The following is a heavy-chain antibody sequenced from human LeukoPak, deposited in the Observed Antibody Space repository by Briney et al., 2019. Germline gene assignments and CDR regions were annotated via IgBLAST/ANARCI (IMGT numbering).Heavy chain of an antibody. J-gene: IGHJ4*02. V-gene: IGHV3-30*04. Sequence: PRGSLRLSCAASGFTFSSYAMHWVRQAPGKGLEWVAVISYNGSNKYYADSVKGRFTISRDNSKNTLYLQMNSLRAEDTAVYYCARDGRWLQFLDYWGQGTLVTVSS. D-gene: IGHD5-24*01. CDR3: ARDGRWLQFLDY. CDR2: ISYNGSNK. CDR1: GFTFSSYA.